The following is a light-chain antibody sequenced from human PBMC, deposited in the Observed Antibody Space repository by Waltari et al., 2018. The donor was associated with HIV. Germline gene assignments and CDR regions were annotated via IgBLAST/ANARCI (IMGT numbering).Light chain of an antibody. CDR3: QQYGNSPPYT. J-gene: IGKJ2*01. CDR2: GAS. CDR1: QSVSSSY. Sequence: ELVLTHSPGTLSLSPGERATLSCRASQSVSSSYLAWYQQRPGQAPRLLIYGASSRATGIPDRLSGSGSGTDFTLTISRLEPEDFAVYYCQQYGNSPPYTFGQGTKLESK. V-gene: IGKV3-20*01.